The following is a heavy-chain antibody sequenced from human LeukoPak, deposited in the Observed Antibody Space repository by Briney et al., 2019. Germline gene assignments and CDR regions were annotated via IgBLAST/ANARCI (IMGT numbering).Heavy chain of an antibody. Sequence: NPSETLSLTCTVSGGSISSYYWSWIRQPPGKGLEWIGYIYYSGSTNYNPSLKSRVTISVDTSKNLFSLKLSSVTAADTAVYYCARTSTVTTGSWFDPWGQGTLVTVSS. D-gene: IGHD4-17*01. V-gene: IGHV4-59*01. CDR3: ARTSTVTTGSWFDP. CDR1: GGSISSYY. J-gene: IGHJ5*02. CDR2: IYYSGST.